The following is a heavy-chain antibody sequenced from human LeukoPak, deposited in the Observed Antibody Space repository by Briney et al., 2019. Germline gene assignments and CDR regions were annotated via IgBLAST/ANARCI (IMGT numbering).Heavy chain of an antibody. CDR1: GGSTSSSSYF. Sequence: SETLSLTCTVSGGSTSSSSYFWGWIRQPPGKGLEWIGSIYYSGSTYYNPSLKSRVTISVDTSKNQFSLKLSSVTAADTAVYYCARREGARPMDYWGQGILVTVSS. V-gene: IGHV4-39*01. CDR3: ARREGARPMDY. CDR2: IYYSGST. D-gene: IGHD6-6*01. J-gene: IGHJ4*02.